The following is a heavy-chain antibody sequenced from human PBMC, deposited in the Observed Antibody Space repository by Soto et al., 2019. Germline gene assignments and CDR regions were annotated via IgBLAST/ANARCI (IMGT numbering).Heavy chain of an antibody. CDR3: ARMKGYCSGGSCYSGPGYYYYGMDV. V-gene: IGHV1-69*13. D-gene: IGHD2-15*01. J-gene: IGHJ6*02. Sequence: SVKVSCKASGGTFSGYAISWVRQAPGQGLEWMGGIIPIFGTANYAQKFQGRVTITADESTSTAYMELSSLRSEDTAVYYCARMKGYCSGGSCYSGPGYYYYGMDVWGQGTTVTVSS. CDR2: IIPIFGTA. CDR1: GGTFSGYA.